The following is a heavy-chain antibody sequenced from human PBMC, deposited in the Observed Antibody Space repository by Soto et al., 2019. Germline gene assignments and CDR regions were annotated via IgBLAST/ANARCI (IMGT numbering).Heavy chain of an antibody. J-gene: IGHJ6*02. Sequence: PSETLSLTCTVSGGSISSYYWSWIRQPPGKGLEWIGYIYYSGSTNYNPSLKSRVTISVDTSKNQFSLKLSSVTAADTAVYYCARVRRLTTNYYYYGMDVWGQGTTVTVSS. CDR1: GGSISSYY. D-gene: IGHD4-17*01. CDR2: IYYSGST. CDR3: ARVRRLTTNYYYYGMDV. V-gene: IGHV4-59*01.